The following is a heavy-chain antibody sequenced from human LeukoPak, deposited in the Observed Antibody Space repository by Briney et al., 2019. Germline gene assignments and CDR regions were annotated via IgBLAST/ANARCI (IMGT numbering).Heavy chain of an antibody. CDR2: VSASGATT. J-gene: IGHJ4*02. CDR1: GFTFSSYA. D-gene: IGHD2-2*01. V-gene: IGHV3-23*01. Sequence: GGSLRLSCAASGFTFSSYAMNWVRQAPGKGLEWVSAVSASGATTFYADSVKGRFTISRDNSKNTLSLQMNSLRAEDTAIYYCARGGDYCSSTNCYSDSWGQGTLVAVSS. CDR3: ARGGDYCSSTNCYSDS.